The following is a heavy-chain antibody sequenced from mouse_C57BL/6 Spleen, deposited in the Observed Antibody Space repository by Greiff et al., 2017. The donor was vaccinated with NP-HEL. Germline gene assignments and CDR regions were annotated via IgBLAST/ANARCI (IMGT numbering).Heavy chain of an antibody. D-gene: IGHD2-1*01. J-gene: IGHJ3*01. CDR3: ARDSGNFGGFAY. CDR1: GFTFSSYA. Sequence: EVKVVESGGGLVKPGGSLKLSCAASGFTFSSYAMSWVRQTPEKRLEWVATISDGGSYTYYPDNVKGRFTISRDNAKNNLYLQMSHLKSEDTAMYYCARDSGNFGGFAYWGQGTLVTVSA. CDR2: ISDGGSYT. V-gene: IGHV5-4*01.